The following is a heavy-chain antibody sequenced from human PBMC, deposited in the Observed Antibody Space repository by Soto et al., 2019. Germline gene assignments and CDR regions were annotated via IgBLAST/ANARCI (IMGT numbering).Heavy chain of an antibody. CDR3: VRRFCSGTSCRFNWFDP. V-gene: IGHV5-51*01. CDR1: GYSFANYW. Sequence: RGESLKISCEGSGYSFANYWIGWVRQMPGKGLEWMGIVNPDDSTTTYSQSFQGQVIISADKSVRSAYLQWSSLKDSDTATYYCVRRFCSGTSCRFNWFDPWGQGTLVTVSS. J-gene: IGHJ5*02. D-gene: IGHD2-2*01. CDR2: VNPDDSTT.